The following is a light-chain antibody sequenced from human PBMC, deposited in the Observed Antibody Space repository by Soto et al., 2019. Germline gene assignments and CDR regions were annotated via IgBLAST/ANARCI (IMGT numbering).Light chain of an antibody. CDR1: QSVSSY. J-gene: IGKJ3*01. Sequence: SPGERATLSCRASQSVSSYLAWYQQKPGQAPRLLIYDASNRATGIPARFSGSGSGTDFTLTISSLEPEDFAVYYCQQRSNWLFTFGPGTKVDI. CDR2: DAS. CDR3: QQRSNWLFT. V-gene: IGKV3-11*01.